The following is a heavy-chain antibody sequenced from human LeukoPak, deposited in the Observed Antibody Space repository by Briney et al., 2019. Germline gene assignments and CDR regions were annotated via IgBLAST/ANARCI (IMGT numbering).Heavy chain of an antibody. D-gene: IGHD3-10*01. Sequence: ASVSVSFKASGCTFTDYYMHWVGQAPGQGLEWMGWISAYNGNTNYSRRFQGRVTITTDTSTSTAYMELRSLRSDDTAVYYCARQVDSTMALPDYWGQGTLVTVSS. CDR2: ISAYNGNT. V-gene: IGHV1-18*04. CDR1: GCTFTDYY. CDR3: ARQVDSTMALPDY. J-gene: IGHJ4*02.